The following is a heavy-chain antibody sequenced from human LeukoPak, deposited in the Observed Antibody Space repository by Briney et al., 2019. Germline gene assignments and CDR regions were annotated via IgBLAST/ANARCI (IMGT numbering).Heavy chain of an antibody. Sequence: SETLSLTCTVSGGSISSSSYYWGWIRQPPGKGLEWIGSIYYSGSTNYNPSLKSRVTISVDTSKNQFSLKLSSVTAADTAVYYCARGGTHGDYWGQGTLVTVSS. CDR1: GGSISSSSYY. J-gene: IGHJ4*02. V-gene: IGHV4-39*07. CDR2: IYYSGST. CDR3: ARGGTHGDY.